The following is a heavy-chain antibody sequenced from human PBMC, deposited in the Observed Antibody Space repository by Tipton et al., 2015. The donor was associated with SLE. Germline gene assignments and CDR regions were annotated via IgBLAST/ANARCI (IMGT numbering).Heavy chain of an antibody. V-gene: IGHV3-7*01. CDR2: IKEDGSEK. Sequence: SLRLSCAASGFTFSSSWMNWVRLAPGKGLEWVANIKEDGSEKHYVDSVKDRLTISRDNAKNSLYLQMNNLRDEDTAVYYCARGKYYFDYWGQGALVTVSS. D-gene: IGHD2/OR15-2a*01. CDR1: GFTFSSSW. J-gene: IGHJ4*02. CDR3: ARGKYYFDY.